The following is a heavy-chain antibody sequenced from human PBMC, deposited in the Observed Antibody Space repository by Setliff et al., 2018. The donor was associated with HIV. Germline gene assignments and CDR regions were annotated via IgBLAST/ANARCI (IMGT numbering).Heavy chain of an antibody. Sequence: SETLSLTCTVSGDSISSGGSYGGWIRQPPGKGLEWIGSIYYSGSTYYNPSLKSRVTISVDTSKNQFSLKLNSVTAADTAVYYCARTRGYTYGYIDSWAQGTLVTVSS. J-gene: IGHJ4*02. CDR2: IYYSGST. V-gene: IGHV4-39*01. CDR3: ARTRGYTYGYIDS. D-gene: IGHD5-18*01. CDR1: GDSISSGGSY.